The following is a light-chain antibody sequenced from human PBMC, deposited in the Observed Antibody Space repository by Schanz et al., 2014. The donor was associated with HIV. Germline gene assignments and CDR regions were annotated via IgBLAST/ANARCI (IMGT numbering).Light chain of an antibody. CDR2: DNN. Sequence: QSVLTQPPSVSGAPGQRVTISCSGGAFNIGHYSVSWYQQFPGTVPKLLIYDNNERPSDIPDRFSGSKTGTSATLVIIGLQTGDEADYYCGTWDSTLSAVVFGGGTKLTVL. CDR1: AFNIGHYS. CDR3: GTWDSTLSAVV. J-gene: IGLJ2*01. V-gene: IGLV1-51*01.